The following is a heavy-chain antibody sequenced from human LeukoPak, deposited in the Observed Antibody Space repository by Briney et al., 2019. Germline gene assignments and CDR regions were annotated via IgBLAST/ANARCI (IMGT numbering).Heavy chain of an antibody. D-gene: IGHD6-25*01. Sequence: SSGTLSLTCAISGDSISSSNWWTWVSQPPGKGLEWIGEIYHSVSTNYNPSLKSRLTMSLDKSKDQFSLKLTSVTAADTAVYYCAREAAGQWFDPWGQGTLVTVSS. CDR1: GDSISSSNW. J-gene: IGHJ5*02. V-gene: IGHV4-4*02. CDR3: AREAAGQWFDP. CDR2: IYHSVST.